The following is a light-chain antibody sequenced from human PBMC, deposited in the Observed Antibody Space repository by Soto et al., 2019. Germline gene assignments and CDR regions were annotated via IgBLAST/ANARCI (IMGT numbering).Light chain of an antibody. J-gene: IGKJ2*01. CDR3: QQYGGSPYT. V-gene: IGKV3-20*01. CDR2: GSS. Sequence: EVVLTQSPGTLSLSPGESATLSCRASQSVSNNYFAWYQQKPGQAPRLLIFGSSDRATGIPDRFSGSGSGTDFTLTISRLEPEDFAVYYCQQYGGSPYTFGQGTKLEIK. CDR1: QSVSNNY.